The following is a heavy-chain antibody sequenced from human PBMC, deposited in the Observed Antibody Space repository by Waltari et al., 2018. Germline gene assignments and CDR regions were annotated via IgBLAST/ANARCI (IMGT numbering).Heavy chain of an antibody. CDR1: GGSISSSSYY. Sequence: QLQLQESGPGLVKPSETLSLTCTVPGGSISSSSYYWGWFRQPLGKGLEWIGSIYYSGSTYYNPSLKSRVTISVDTSKNQFSLKLSSVTAADTAVYYCARHEDSSSWSYYYYGMDVWGQGTTVTVSS. CDR3: ARHEDSSSWSYYYYGMDV. V-gene: IGHV4-39*01. J-gene: IGHJ6*02. CDR2: IYYSGST. D-gene: IGHD6-13*01.